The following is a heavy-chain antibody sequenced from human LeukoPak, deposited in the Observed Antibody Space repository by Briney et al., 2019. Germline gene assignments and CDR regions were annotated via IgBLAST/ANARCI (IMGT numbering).Heavy chain of an antibody. CDR1: GFTFSSYA. V-gene: IGHV3-23*01. CDR3: ARGRYYDNSVYYYFDY. CDR2: ISGSGGST. D-gene: IGHD3-22*01. J-gene: IGHJ4*02. Sequence: GGSLRLSCAASGFTFSSYAMSWDRQAPGMGLAWVSAISGSGGSTYYADSVKGRFTVSRDTSKNTLYLQMNSLRAEDTAVYYCARGRYYDNSVYYYFDYWGQGTLVTVSS.